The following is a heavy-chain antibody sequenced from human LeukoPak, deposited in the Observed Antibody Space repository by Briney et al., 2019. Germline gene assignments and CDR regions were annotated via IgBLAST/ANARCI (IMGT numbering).Heavy chain of an antibody. D-gene: IGHD3-3*01. V-gene: IGHV3-11*04. CDR2: ISSSGSTI. CDR3: AREITNNWFDP. J-gene: IGHJ5*02. Sequence: PGWSLTLSCAASGFTFSDYYMSWIRQAPGKGLEWVSYISSSGSTIYYADSVKGRFTISRDNAKNSLYLQMNSLRAEDTAVYYCAREITNNWFDPWGQGTLVTVSS. CDR1: GFTFSDYY.